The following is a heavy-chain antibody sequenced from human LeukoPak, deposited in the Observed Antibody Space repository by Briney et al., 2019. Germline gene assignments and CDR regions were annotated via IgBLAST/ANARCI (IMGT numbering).Heavy chain of an antibody. V-gene: IGHV1-46*01. CDR1: GYTFTIYY. Sequence: ASVTVSFKASGYTFTIYYMHWVRQAPGQGLEWMGIINPSGGSTSYAQKFQGRVTMTRDMSTSTVYMELSSLRSEDTAVYYCARAPYSSSPYFDYWGQGTLVTVSS. J-gene: IGHJ4*02. CDR2: INPSGGST. CDR3: ARAPYSSSPYFDY. D-gene: IGHD6-6*01.